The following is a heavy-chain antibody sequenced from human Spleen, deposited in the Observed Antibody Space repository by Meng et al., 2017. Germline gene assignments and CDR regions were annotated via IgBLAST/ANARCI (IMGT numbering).Heavy chain of an antibody. CDR3: TRDVVVTFTDAFDI. CDR2: IYSSGST. J-gene: IGHJ3*02. D-gene: IGHD2-21*02. CDR1: FGSLSIGPYY. V-gene: IGHV4-61*02. Sequence: QVQLQQWGAGLLKPSQTLSLTCTVSFGSLSIGPYYWSWIRQPAGKGLEWIGRIYSSGSTIYNPSLKSRVTILVDTSKNQFSLKLSSVTAADTAVYYCTRDVVVTFTDAFDIWGQGKMVTVSS.